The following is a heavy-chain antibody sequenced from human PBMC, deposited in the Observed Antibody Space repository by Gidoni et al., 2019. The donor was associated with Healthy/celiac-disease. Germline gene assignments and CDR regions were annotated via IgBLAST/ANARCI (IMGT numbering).Heavy chain of an antibody. J-gene: IGHJ5*02. Sequence: QVQLVQSGAEVTTPGSSVMVSCKASGGTFTNYAISWVRQAPGQGLDWLGRIIPILGIANYAQKFQGRVTITADKSTSTAYMELSSLRSEDTAVYYCARGHCSGGRCYCFDPWGQGTLVTVSS. D-gene: IGHD2-15*01. V-gene: IGHV1-69*04. CDR2: IIPILGIA. CDR3: ARGHCSGGRCYCFDP. CDR1: GGTFTNYA.